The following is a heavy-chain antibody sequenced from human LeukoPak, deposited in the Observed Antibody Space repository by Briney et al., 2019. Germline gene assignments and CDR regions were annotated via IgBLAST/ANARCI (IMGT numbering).Heavy chain of an antibody. Sequence: PSETLSLTCSVSGGSISSYYWSWIRQPPGKGLEWIGYIYYSGSTNYNPSLKSRVTISVDTSKNQFSLKLSSVTAADTAVYYCARDRRSYDGSGSYLDYWGQGTLVTVSS. J-gene: IGHJ4*02. V-gene: IGHV4-59*01. D-gene: IGHD3-10*01. CDR1: GGSISSYY. CDR2: IYYSGST. CDR3: ARDRRSYDGSGSYLDY.